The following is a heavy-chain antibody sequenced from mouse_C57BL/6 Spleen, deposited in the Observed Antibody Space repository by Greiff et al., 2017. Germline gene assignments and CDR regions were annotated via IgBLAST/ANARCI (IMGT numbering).Heavy chain of an antibody. V-gene: IGHV1-53*01. Sequence: VQLQQPGTELVKPGASVKLSCKASGYTFTSYWMHWVKQRPGQGLEWIGNINPSNGGTNYNEKFKSKATLTVDKSSSTAYMQLSSLTSEDSAVYYCAREAGEERGYFDYWGQGTTLTVSS. J-gene: IGHJ2*01. CDR2: INPSNGGT. CDR3: AREAGEERGYFDY. CDR1: GYTFTSYW.